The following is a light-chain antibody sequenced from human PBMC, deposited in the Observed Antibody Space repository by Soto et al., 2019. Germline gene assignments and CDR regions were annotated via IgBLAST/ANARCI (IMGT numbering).Light chain of an antibody. J-gene: IGKJ1*01. Sequence: EIVLTQSPATLSVSPGERVTLSCRASQSVDINLAWYQQKPGQAPRLLIYGASTRATDMPGRFSGRGAGAELTLTISSLQSEDFAVYYCKQHNQWPITFGQGTKVAIK. CDR1: QSVDIN. CDR2: GAS. CDR3: KQHNQWPIT. V-gene: IGKV3-15*01.